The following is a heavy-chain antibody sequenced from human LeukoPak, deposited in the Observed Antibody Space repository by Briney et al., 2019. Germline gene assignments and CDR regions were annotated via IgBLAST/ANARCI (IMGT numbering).Heavy chain of an antibody. V-gene: IGHV3-43*01. CDR1: GFTFSDFF. CDR3: AKSGRRIHGIFAGRGSPYYYYYLDV. D-gene: IGHD3-3*01. CDR2: ISEDGDTT. J-gene: IGHJ6*03. Sequence: PGGSLRLSCAASGFTFSDFFMQWVRQAPGKSPEWVALISEDGDTTEYADSVEGRFTISRDNTKNSLYLQMNSLGTEDTGLYYCAKSGRRIHGIFAGRGSPYYYYYLDVWGKGTTVTVS.